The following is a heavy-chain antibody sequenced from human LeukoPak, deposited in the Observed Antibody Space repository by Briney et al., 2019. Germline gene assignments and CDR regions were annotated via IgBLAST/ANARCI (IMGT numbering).Heavy chain of an antibody. V-gene: IGHV4-30-2*01. D-gene: IGHD6-13*01. CDR1: GGSISSGGYS. J-gene: IGHJ4*02. CDR3: ALYSSSWYYFDY. CDR2: IYHSGST. Sequence: PSETLSLTCAVPGGSISSGGYSWSWIRQPPGKGLEWIGYIYHSGSTYYNPSLKSRVTISVDRSKNQFSLKLSSVTAADTAVYYCALYSSSWYYFDYWGQGTLVTVSS.